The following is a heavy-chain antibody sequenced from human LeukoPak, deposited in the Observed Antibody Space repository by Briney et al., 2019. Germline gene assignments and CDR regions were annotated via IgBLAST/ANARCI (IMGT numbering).Heavy chain of an antibody. CDR3: ARKSVAATPRDIVYQYSYMDV. CDR1: GYTFTSYA. J-gene: IGHJ6*03. CDR2: TSTNTGNP. V-gene: IGHV7-4-1*02. D-gene: IGHD2-15*01. Sequence: EASVKVSCKSSGYTFTSYAMNWVRQAPGQGLEWMGWTSTNTGNPTYAQGFTGRFVFSLDTSVSTAYLQISSLKAEDTAVYYCARKSVAATPRDIVYQYSYMDVWGKGTTVTVSS.